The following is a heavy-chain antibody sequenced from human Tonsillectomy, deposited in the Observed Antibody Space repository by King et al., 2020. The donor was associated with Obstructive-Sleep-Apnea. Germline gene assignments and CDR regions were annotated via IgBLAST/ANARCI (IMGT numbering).Heavy chain of an antibody. D-gene: IGHD6-6*01. CDR2: IDPSDSYT. Sequence: QLVQSGAEVKKPGQSLRISCKGSGYTFTNYWISWVRQMPGKGLEWMGRIDPSDSYTNYTPSFQGHVTISADKSISTAYLQWSSLKASDTAMYFCARLDYSSSSGLAVGSYWGQGTLVTVSS. CDR3: ARLDYSSSSGLAVGSY. CDR1: GYTFTNYW. J-gene: IGHJ4*02. V-gene: IGHV5-10-1*01.